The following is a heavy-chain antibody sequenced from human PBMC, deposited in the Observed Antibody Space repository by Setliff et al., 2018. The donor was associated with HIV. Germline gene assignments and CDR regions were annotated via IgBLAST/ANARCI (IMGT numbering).Heavy chain of an antibody. CDR3: AADLAEYGSGEFDN. V-gene: IGHV3-15*01. CDR2: IKSKSEGGTT. D-gene: IGHD3-10*01. Sequence: GGSLRLSCAASGFTFNNAWMSWVRQAPGKGLEWVGRIKSKSEGGTTDYAAPVKGRFTVSRDDSTNSVFLQMSSLKIEDTAVYYCAADLAEYGSGEFDNWGQGTLVTVSS. CDR1: GFTFNNAW. J-gene: IGHJ4*02.